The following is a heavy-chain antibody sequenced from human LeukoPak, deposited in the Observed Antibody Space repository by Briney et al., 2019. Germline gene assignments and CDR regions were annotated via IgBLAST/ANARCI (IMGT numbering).Heavy chain of an antibody. D-gene: IGHD4-17*01. CDR2: IYPGDSDT. Sequence: GESLKISCKGSGYSFTSYWIGWVRQMPGKGLEWMGIIYPGDSDTRYSPSFQGQVTISADKSISTAYLQWSSLKASDTAMYYCARSGDYKSNYYYYGMDVWAKGPRSPSP. V-gene: IGHV5-51*01. CDR1: GYSFTSYW. CDR3: ARSGDYKSNYYYYGMDV. J-gene: IGHJ6*02.